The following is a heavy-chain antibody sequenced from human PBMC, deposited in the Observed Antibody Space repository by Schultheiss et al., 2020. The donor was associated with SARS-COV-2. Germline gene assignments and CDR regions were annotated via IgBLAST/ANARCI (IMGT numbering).Heavy chain of an antibody. CDR2: IYPGDSDT. Sequence: GGSLRLSCKGSGYSFTSYWIGWVRQMPGKGLEWMGIIYPGDSDTRYSPSFQGQVTISADKSISTAYLQWSSLKASDTAMYYCARPPRLGYCSGGSCYVKDYWGQGTLVTVSS. J-gene: IGHJ4*02. D-gene: IGHD2-15*01. CDR1: GYSFTSYW. V-gene: IGHV5-51*01. CDR3: ARPPRLGYCSGGSCYVKDY.